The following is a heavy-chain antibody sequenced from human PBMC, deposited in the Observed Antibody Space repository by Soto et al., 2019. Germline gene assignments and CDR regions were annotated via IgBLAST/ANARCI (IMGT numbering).Heavy chain of an antibody. CDR1: GFTFRSYW. CDR3: VRAGPSASYSYTLDV. J-gene: IGHJ6*02. V-gene: IGHV3-74*01. CDR2: IRSDGIIT. Sequence: GGSLRLSCAASGFTFRSYWMHWVRQAPGKGLAWVSRIRSDGIITNYADSVKGRFTVSRDNAKNTMYLQMDSLRADDTGVFYCVRAGPSASYSYTLDVWGQGITVTVSS.